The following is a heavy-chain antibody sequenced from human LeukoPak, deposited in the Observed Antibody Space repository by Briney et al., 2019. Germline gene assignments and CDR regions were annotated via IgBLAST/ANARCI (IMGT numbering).Heavy chain of an antibody. J-gene: IGHJ6*02. V-gene: IGHV4-59*01. D-gene: IGHD4-11*01. CDR2: IYYSETT. Sequence: PSETLSLTCTVSGGXISSYYWSWIRQSPGKGLEWIGDIYYSETTNYNPSVKSRVTISVDTSKSQFSLKLSSVTAADTAVYYCARSRFRDTVTTYYYYGMDVWGQGTTVTVSS. CDR1: GGXISSYY. CDR3: ARSRFRDTVTTYYYYGMDV.